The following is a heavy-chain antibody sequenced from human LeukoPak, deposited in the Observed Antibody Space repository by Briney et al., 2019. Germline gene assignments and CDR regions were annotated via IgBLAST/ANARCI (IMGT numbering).Heavy chain of an antibody. J-gene: IGHJ6*02. CDR3: ARGRNHGYCSSTSCYPPHSYGMDV. V-gene: IGHV4-34*01. CDR1: GGSFSGYY. CDR2: INHSGST. Sequence: MSSETLSLTCAVYGGSFSGYYWSWIRQPPGKGLEWIGEINHSGSTNYNPSLKSRVTISVDTSKNQFSLKLSSVTAADTAVYYCARGRNHGYCSSTSCYPPHSYGMDVWGQGTAVTVSS. D-gene: IGHD2-2*01.